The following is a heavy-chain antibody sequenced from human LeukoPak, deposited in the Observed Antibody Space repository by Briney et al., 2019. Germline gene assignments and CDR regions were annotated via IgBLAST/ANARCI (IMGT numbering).Heavy chain of an antibody. D-gene: IGHD6-19*01. CDR2: IWYDGSNK. V-gene: IGHV3-33*08. J-gene: IGHJ6*01. Sequence: GGSLRLSCEASGFTVSSNYMSWVRQAPGKGLEWVAVIWYDGSNKYYADSVKGRFTISRDNSKNTLYLQMNSLRAEDTAVYYCAIDSKTRLETAYYYYYGMDVWGQGTTITVSS. CDR3: AIDSKTRLETAYYYYYGMDV. CDR1: GFTVSSNY.